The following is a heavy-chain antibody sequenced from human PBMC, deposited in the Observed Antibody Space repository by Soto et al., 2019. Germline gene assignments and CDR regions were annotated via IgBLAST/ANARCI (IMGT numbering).Heavy chain of an antibody. Sequence: PSETLSLTCTVSGGSISSHYWSWIRQPPGQGLEWIGYIYYSGSTNYNPSLKSRVTISVDTSKSQFSLRLSSVTAADTAVYYCATLYDYIWGSYRRPPYYFDYWGQGTLVTVSS. CDR3: ATLYDYIWGSYRRPPYYFDY. CDR2: IYYSGST. V-gene: IGHV4-59*08. CDR1: GGSISSHY. J-gene: IGHJ4*02. D-gene: IGHD3-16*02.